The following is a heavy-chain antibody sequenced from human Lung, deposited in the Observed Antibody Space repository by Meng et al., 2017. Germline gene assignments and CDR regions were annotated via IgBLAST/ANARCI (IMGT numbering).Heavy chain of an antibody. J-gene: IGHJ2*01. Sequence: QVQLQESGPGLVKPSPTLSLTCTVSGGSISSSNYYWSWIRQPPGKGLEWRGHIYNSGSTYYNPSLKSRITISVDTSKNQFSLKLSSVTAADTAVYYCARGQKGYFDLWGRGTLVTVSS. CDR1: GGSISSSNYY. V-gene: IGHV4-30-4*01. CDR2: IYNSGST. CDR3: ARGQKGYFDL.